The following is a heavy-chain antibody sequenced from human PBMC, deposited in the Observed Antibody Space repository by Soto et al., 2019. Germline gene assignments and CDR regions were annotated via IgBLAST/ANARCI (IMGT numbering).Heavy chain of an antibody. CDR3: AKESYYYGSGSHSPYYYYGMDV. CDR2: ISYDGSNK. Sequence: GGALRLSCAASGFTFSSYGMHWVRQAPGKGLEWVAVISYDGSNKYYADSVKGRFTISRDNSKNTLYLQMNSLRAEDTAVYYCAKESYYYGSGSHSPYYYYGMDVWGQGTTVTVSS. CDR1: GFTFSSYG. D-gene: IGHD3-10*01. V-gene: IGHV3-30*18. J-gene: IGHJ6*02.